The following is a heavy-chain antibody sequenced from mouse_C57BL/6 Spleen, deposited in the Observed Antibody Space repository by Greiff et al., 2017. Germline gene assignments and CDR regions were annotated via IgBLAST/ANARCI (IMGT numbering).Heavy chain of an antibody. CDR3: ARSYGYDGYSFDY. V-gene: IGHV1-82*01. Sequence: VKLMESGPELVKPGASVKISCKASGYAFSSSWMNWVKQRPGKGLEWIGRIYPGDGDTNYNGKFKGKATLTADKSSSTAYMQLSSLTSEDSAVSFCARSYGYDGYSFDYWGQGTTLTVSS. J-gene: IGHJ2*01. CDR2: IYPGDGDT. CDR1: GYAFSSSW. D-gene: IGHD2-2*01.